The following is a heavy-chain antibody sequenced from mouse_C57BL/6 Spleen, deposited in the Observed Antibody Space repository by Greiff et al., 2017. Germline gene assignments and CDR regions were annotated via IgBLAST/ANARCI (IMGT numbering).Heavy chain of an antibody. CDR1: GFDIKDYY. V-gene: IGHV14-2*01. J-gene: IGHJ1*03. Sequence: EVQGVESGAELVKPGASVKLSCTASGFDIKDYYMHWVKQRTEQGLEWIGRIDPEDGETKYAPKFQGKATITADTSSNTAYLQLSSLTSEDTAVYYCARERVGSSYWYFDVWGTGTTVTVSS. CDR3: ARERVGSSYWYFDV. D-gene: IGHD1-1*01. CDR2: IDPEDGET.